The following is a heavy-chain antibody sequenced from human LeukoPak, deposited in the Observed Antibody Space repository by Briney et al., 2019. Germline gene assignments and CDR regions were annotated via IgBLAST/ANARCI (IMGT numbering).Heavy chain of an antibody. CDR2: ISSSSSTI. CDR3: ARDTRRDSSGPKVV. CDR1: GFTFSSYS. D-gene: IGHD3-22*01. V-gene: IGHV3-48*04. J-gene: IGHJ4*02. Sequence: GGSLRLSCAASGFTFSSYSMNWVRQAPGKGLEWVSYISSSSSTIYYADSVKGRFTISRDNAKNSLYLQMNSLRAEDTAVYYCARDTRRDSSGPKVVWGQGTLVTVSS.